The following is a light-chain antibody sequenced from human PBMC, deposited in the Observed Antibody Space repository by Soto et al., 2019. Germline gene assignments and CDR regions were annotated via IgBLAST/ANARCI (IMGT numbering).Light chain of an antibody. J-gene: IGKJ1*01. Sequence: EIVLTQSPATLSFSPGERATPSCRANQGVANSLAWYQQRPGQAPRLLIYDASYRATGIPPRFSGSGSGTDFTLTISSLEPEDFAVYYCQQRTTWPTTFGQGTRVEIK. CDR3: QQRTTWPTT. CDR1: QGVANS. V-gene: IGKV3-11*01. CDR2: DAS.